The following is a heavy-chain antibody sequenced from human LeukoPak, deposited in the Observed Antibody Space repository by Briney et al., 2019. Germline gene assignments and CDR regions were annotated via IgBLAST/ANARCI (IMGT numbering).Heavy chain of an antibody. J-gene: IGHJ4*02. D-gene: IGHD6-19*01. V-gene: IGHV1-69*05. CDR1: GGTFSSYA. CDR3: AVIKSSGWYYFDY. CDR2: IIPIFGTA. Sequence: GSSVKVSCKASGGTFSSYAISWVRQAPGQGLEWMGGIIPIFGTANYAQKFQGRVTITTDESTSTAYMELSSLRSEDTAVYYRAVIKSSGWYYFDYWGQGTLVTVSS.